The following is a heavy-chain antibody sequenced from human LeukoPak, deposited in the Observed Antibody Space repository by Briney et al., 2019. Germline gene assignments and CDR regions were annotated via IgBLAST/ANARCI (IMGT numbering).Heavy chain of an antibody. CDR1: GGSISSYY. CDR2: ISYSGST. V-gene: IGHV4-59*01. J-gene: IGHJ4*02. D-gene: IGHD3-22*01. Sequence: PSETLSLTCTVSGGSISSYYWSWIRQPPGKGLEWIGFISYSGSTTYNPSLKSRVTISLDTSKNQFSLNLGSVTGADTAVYHCARGGPGSGYHYYLDYWGQGTLVTVSS. CDR3: ARGGPGSGYHYYLDY.